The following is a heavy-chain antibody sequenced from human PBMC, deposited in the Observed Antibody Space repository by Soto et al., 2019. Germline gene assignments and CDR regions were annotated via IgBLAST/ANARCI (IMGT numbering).Heavy chain of an antibody. CDR1: GFTFGDYA. CDR2: IRSKAYGGTT. V-gene: IGHV3-49*03. Sequence: GGSLRLSCTASGFTFGDYAMSWFRQAPGKGLEWVGFIRSKAYGGTTEYAASVKGRFTISRDDSKSIAYLQMNSLKTEDTAVYYCTRSITMVRGVMYFDYWGQGTLVTVSS. J-gene: IGHJ4*02. CDR3: TRSITMVRGVMYFDY. D-gene: IGHD3-10*01.